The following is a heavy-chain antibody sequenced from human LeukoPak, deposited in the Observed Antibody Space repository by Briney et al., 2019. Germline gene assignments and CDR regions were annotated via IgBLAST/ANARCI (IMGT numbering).Heavy chain of an antibody. V-gene: IGHV4-34*01. CDR3: ARGDSMTTVTPSWFDP. J-gene: IGHJ5*02. CDR2: INHSGST. CDR1: GFTFSSYA. Sequence: GSLRLSCAASGFTFSSYAMSWIRQPPGKGLEWIGEINHSGSTNYNPSLKSRVTISVDTSKNQFSLKLSSVTAADTAVYYCARGDSMTTVTPSWFDPWGQGTLVTVSS. D-gene: IGHD4-4*01.